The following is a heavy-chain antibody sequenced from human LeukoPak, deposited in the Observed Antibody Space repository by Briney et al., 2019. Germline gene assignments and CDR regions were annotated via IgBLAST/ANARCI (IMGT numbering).Heavy chain of an antibody. V-gene: IGHV4-30-2*01. J-gene: IGHJ6*02. CDR3: AREMVLRFLEWFHYGMDV. D-gene: IGHD3-3*01. CDR2: IYHSGST. CDR1: GGSISSGGYS. Sequence: SETLSLTRAVSGGSISSGGYSWSWIRQPPGKGLEWIGYIYHSGSTNYNPSLKSRVTISVDTSKNQFSLKLSSVTAADTAVYYCAREMVLRFLEWFHYGMDVWGQGTTVTVSS.